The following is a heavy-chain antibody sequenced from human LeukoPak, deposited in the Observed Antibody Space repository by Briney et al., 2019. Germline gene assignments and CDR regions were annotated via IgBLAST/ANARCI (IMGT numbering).Heavy chain of an antibody. CDR1: GGSFSGYY. D-gene: IGHD3-10*01. CDR3: ARLRGSYYGDYFDY. CDR2: INHSGST. Sequence: SETLSLTCAVYGGSFSGYYWSWVRQPPGKGLEWIGEINHSGSTNYNPSLKSRVTISVDTSKNQFSLKLSSVTAADTAVYYCARLRGSYYGDYFDYWGQGTLVTVSS. V-gene: IGHV4-34*01. J-gene: IGHJ4*02.